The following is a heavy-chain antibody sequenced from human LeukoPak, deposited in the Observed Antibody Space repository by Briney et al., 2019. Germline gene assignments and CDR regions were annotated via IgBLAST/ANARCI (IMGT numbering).Heavy chain of an antibody. CDR2: MNPNSGNT. CDR1: GYTSTSYD. V-gene: IGHV1-8*01. D-gene: IGHD2-2*01. Sequence: ASVKVSCKASGYTSTSYDINWVRQATGQGLEWMGWMNPNSGNTGYAQKFQGRVTMTRNTSISTAYMELSSLRSEDTAVYYCARVEVYCSSTSCYLGYNWFDPWGQGTLVTVSS. J-gene: IGHJ5*02. CDR3: ARVEVYCSSTSCYLGYNWFDP.